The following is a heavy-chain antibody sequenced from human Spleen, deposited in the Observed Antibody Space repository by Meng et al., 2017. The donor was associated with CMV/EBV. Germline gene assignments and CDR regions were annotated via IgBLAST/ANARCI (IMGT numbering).Heavy chain of an antibody. D-gene: IGHD5-24*01. J-gene: IGHJ4*02. CDR2: ISYSSDII. CDR1: GFTFSSYT. Sequence: GGSLRLSCVASGFTFSSYTMNWVRQAPGKGLEWVSYISYSSDIIYYADSVKGRFTISRDNAKNSLFLQMNSLRAEDTAVYYCARDFRVSRSGYNEDCWGQGTLVTVSS. V-gene: IGHV3-48*04. CDR3: ARDFRVSRSGYNEDC.